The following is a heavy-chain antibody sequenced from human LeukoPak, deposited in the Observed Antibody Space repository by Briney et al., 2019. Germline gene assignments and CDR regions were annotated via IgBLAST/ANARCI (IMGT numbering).Heavy chain of an antibody. Sequence: PSETLSLTCTVSGASIRSDSFYWVWIRQPPGKGLEWIGSIYLTGSTNYNPSLKSRLTVSVDTTKNQFSLKFSFTAADDFIFYYCGQAGFQSGGLFWYWGQGSLVTVSS. CDR2: IYLTGST. D-gene: IGHD6-19*01. CDR1: GASIRSDSFY. V-gene: IGHV4-39*01. CDR3: GQAGFQSGGLFWY. J-gene: IGHJ4*02.